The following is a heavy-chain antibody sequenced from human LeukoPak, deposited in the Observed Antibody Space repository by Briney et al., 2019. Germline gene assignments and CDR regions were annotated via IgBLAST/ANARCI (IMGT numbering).Heavy chain of an antibody. D-gene: IGHD5-24*01. V-gene: IGHV1-18*01. J-gene: IGHJ5*02. CDR1: GYTFTNYG. CDR3: AREVERWPQSWFDP. Sequence: GASVKVSCKASGYTFTNYGISWVRQAPGQGLEGMGWISGYNGNTNYAQKLQGRVTMTTDTSTSTAYLELRSLKSDDTAVYHCAREVERWPQSWFDPWGQGTLVTVSS. CDR2: ISGYNGNT.